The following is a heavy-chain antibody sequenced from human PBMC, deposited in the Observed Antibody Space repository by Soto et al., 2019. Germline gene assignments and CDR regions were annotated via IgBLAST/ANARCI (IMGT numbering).Heavy chain of an antibody. CDR1: GYSFYTYW. D-gene: IGHD1-7*01. J-gene: IGHJ3*01. V-gene: IGHV5-51*01. Sequence: PGESLKISCQGSGYSFYTYWIGWVRQMPGKGLEWLGLIYPADSDVRYSPSFQGHVTMSAGESISTAYLQWASLKASDAAIYYCARGRGTEHNWNFLDAFNAWGQGTMVTVSS. CDR3: ARGRGTEHNWNFLDAFNA. CDR2: IYPADSDV.